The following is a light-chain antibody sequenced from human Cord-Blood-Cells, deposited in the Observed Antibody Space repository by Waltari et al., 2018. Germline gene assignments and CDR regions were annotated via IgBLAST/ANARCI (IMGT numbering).Light chain of an antibody. CDR1: RSDVGGFNY. V-gene: IGLV2-14*01. Sequence: QSALTQPASVSGSPGQSITISCTGTRSDVGGFNYVPWYQQHPGKAPNLMIYDVSNRPSGVSNRFSGSKSGNTASLTISGLQAEDEADYYCSSYTSSSTWVFGGGTKLTVL. CDR2: DVS. CDR3: SSYTSSSTWV. J-gene: IGLJ3*02.